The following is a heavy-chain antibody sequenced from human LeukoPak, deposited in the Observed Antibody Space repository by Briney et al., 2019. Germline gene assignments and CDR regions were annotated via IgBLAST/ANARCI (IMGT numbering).Heavy chain of an antibody. CDR2: IKKDGSEN. V-gene: IGHV3-7*01. CDR1: GFTFSRYW. J-gene: IGHJ4*02. D-gene: IGHD6-19*01. Sequence: GGSLRLSCAASGFTFSRYWMSWVRQAPGKGLEWVANIKKDGSENYYVDSVKGLFTISRDNAKNSLYLQMNSLRAEDRAVYYCARVAAVAGTGVDYFDYWGQGTLVTVSS. CDR3: ARVAAVAGTGVDYFDY.